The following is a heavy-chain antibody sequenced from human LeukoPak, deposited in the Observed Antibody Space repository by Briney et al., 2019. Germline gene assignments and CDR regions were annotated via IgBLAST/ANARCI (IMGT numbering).Heavy chain of an antibody. CDR2: IIPIFGTA. CDR3: ARDGSWGSNNATDDY. Sequence: ASVKVSCKASGGTFSSYAISWVRQAPGQGLEWMGGIIPIFGTANYAQKFQGRVTITTDESTSTAYMELSSLRSEDTAVYYCARDGSWGSNNATDDYWGQGTLVTVSS. V-gene: IGHV1-69*05. J-gene: IGHJ4*02. CDR1: GGTFSSYA. D-gene: IGHD3-16*01.